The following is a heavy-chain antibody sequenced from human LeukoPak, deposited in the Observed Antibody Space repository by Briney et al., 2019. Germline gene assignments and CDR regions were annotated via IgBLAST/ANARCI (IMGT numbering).Heavy chain of an antibody. CDR3: ARASSPIVVPAATFDY. Sequence: SVKVSCKASGGTFSSYAISWVRQAPGQGLEWMGGIIPIFGTANYAQKFQGRVTITADESTSTAYMELSSLRSEDTAVYYCARASSPIVVPAATFDYWGQGTLVTVSS. CDR2: IIPIFGTA. D-gene: IGHD2-2*01. V-gene: IGHV1-69*13. CDR1: GGTFSSYA. J-gene: IGHJ4*02.